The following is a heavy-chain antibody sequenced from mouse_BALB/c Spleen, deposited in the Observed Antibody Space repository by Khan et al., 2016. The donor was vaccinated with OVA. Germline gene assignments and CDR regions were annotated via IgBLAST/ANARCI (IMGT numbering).Heavy chain of an antibody. Sequence: EVQLQESGPELVKPGASVKVSCKASGYSFTDYNMFWVKQSHGKSLEWIGYIDPYNGGTGYNQKFKGKATLTVDKSSSTAFMHLSSLTSEDSAVFYCARTDYYGISYYFDYWGQGTTLTVSS. J-gene: IGHJ2*01. D-gene: IGHD1-1*01. CDR1: GYSFTDYN. CDR3: ARTDYYGISYYFDY. V-gene: IGHV1S135*01. CDR2: IDPYNGGT.